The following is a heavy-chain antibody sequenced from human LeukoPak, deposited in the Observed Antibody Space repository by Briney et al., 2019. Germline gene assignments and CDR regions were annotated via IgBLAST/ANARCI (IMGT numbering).Heavy chain of an antibody. CDR1: GFTVSSNY. CDR2: IYSGGST. V-gene: IGHV3-53*01. CDR3: ARDVYYYDSSDAFDI. D-gene: IGHD3-22*01. J-gene: IGHJ3*02. Sequence: GGSLRLSCAASGFTVSSNYMSWVRQAPGKGLEWVSVIYSGGSTYYADSVKGRFTISRDISKNTLYLQMNSLRAEDTAVYYCARDVYYYDSSDAFDIWGQGTMVTVSS.